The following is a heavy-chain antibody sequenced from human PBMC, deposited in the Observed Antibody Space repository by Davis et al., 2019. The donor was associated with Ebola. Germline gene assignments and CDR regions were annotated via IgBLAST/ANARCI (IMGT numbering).Heavy chain of an antibody. CDR2: INAGNGNT. Sequence: AASVKVSCKASGYTFTSYAMHWVRQAPGQRLEWMGWINAGNGNTKYSQKFQGRVIITRDTSASTAYMELSSLRSGDTAVYYCARGPASWGQGTLVTVSS. CDR1: GYTFTSYA. V-gene: IGHV1-3*01. J-gene: IGHJ4*02. CDR3: ARGPAS.